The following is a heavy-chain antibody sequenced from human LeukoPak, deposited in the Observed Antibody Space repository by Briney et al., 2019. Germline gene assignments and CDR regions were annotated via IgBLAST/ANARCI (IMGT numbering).Heavy chain of an antibody. CDR1: GFTFSSYA. CDR2: ISGSGGST. V-gene: IGHV3-23*01. Sequence: PGGSLRLSCAASGFTFSSYAMSWVRQAPGKGLEWVSAISGSGGSTYYADSVKGRFTISRDNSKNTLYLQMNGLRTEDTAVYYCAKNLRSGYYRWFDPWGQGTLVTVSS. CDR3: AKNLRSGYYRWFDP. D-gene: IGHD3-22*01. J-gene: IGHJ5*02.